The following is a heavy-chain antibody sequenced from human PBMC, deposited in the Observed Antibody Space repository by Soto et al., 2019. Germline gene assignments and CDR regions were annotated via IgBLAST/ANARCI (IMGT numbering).Heavy chain of an antibody. V-gene: IGHV4-31*03. J-gene: IGHJ4*02. CDR3: ARLAVDGNFDY. CDR1: GDSISSGGYY. Sequence: SETLSLTCTVSGDSISSGGYYWSWVLQHPGKGLEWIGYIYYSGRAFYNPSLQSRVTISVDTSKNNFSLKVTSVTAADTAVYYCARLAVDGNFDYWGQGALVTVSS. D-gene: IGHD5-12*01. CDR2: IYYSGRA.